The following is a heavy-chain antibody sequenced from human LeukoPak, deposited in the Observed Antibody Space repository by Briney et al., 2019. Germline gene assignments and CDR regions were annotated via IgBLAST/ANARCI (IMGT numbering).Heavy chain of an antibody. CDR2: IYVDGRTT. V-gene: IGHV3-74*01. CDR1: GFVFSDYW. CDR3: IRDFRSADL. J-gene: IGHJ5*02. Sequence: GGSLRLSCAASGFVFSDYWMHWVRQPPGKGLVWVSRIYVDGRTTNYADSVKGRFTISRDNAKNTVYLEMNSLSVEDTATYYCIRDFRSADLWGQGTLVTVTS.